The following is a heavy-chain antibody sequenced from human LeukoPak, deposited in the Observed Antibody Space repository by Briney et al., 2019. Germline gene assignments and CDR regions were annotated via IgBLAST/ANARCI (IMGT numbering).Heavy chain of an antibody. V-gene: IGHV3-7*01. D-gene: IGHD3-16*02. CDR2: IKQDGSEK. Sequence: GGSLRLSCAASGFTFSSYWMSLVRQAPGKGLEWVANIKQDGSEKYYVDSVKGRFTISRDNAKNSLYLQMNSLRAEDTAVYYCARDYTFGGVIVNFDYWGQGTLVTVSS. CDR3: ARDYTFGGVIVNFDY. J-gene: IGHJ4*02. CDR1: GFTFSSYW.